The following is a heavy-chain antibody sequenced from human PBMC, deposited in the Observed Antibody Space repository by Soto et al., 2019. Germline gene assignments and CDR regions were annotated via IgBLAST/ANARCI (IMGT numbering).Heavy chain of an antibody. CDR3: ARVVWVGSPEDRAYYYYGMDV. Sequence: ASVKVSCKASGYTFTSYGISWVRQAPGQGLEWMGWISAYNGNTNYAQKLQGRVTMTTDTSTSTAYMELSSLRSEDTAVYYCARVVWVGSPEDRAYYYYGMDVWGQGTTVTVSS. V-gene: IGHV1-18*01. CDR2: ISAYNGNT. D-gene: IGHD2-15*01. J-gene: IGHJ6*02. CDR1: GYTFTSYG.